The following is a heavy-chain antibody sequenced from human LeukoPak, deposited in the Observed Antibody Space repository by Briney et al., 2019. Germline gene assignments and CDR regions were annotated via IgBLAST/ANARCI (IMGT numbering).Heavy chain of an antibody. V-gene: IGHV3-30*03. J-gene: IGHJ4*02. D-gene: IGHD6-19*01. CDR2: VSYDGSNK. Sequence: GGSLRLSCAASGFTFSNYGMHWVRQAPGKGLEWVAVVSYDGSNKYYADSVKGRFTISRDSSKNTLYLRMNSLRAEDTAVYYCACFLAGTVVGFDYWGQGTLVTVSS. CDR3: ACFLAGTVVGFDY. CDR1: GFTFSNYG.